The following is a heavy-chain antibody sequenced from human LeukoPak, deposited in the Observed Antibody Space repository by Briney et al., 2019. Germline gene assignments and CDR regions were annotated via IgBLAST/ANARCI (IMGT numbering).Heavy chain of an antibody. CDR3: ARELEGYSSSWYDY. Sequence: PSETLSLTCTVSGGSISSSRYYWGWIRQPPGKGLEWIGSIYYSGSTNYNPSLKSRVTISVDTSKNQFSLKLSSVTAADTAVYYCARELEGYSSSWYDYWGQGTLVTVSS. D-gene: IGHD6-13*01. CDR1: GGSISSSRYY. J-gene: IGHJ4*02. CDR2: IYYSGST. V-gene: IGHV4-39*07.